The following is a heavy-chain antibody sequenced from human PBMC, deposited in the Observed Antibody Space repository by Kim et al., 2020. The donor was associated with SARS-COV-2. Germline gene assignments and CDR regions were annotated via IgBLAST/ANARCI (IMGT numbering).Heavy chain of an antibody. CDR3: ARYSSGWYTPLFDY. CDR1: GYSISSGYY. V-gene: IGHV4-38-2*02. J-gene: IGHJ4*02. Sequence: SETLSLTCTVSGYSISSGYYWGWIRQPPGKGLEWIGSIYHSGNTYYNPSLKSRVTISADTSKNQFSLRLSSVTAADTAVYYCARYSSGWYTPLFDYSGQG. D-gene: IGHD6-19*01. CDR2: IYHSGNT.